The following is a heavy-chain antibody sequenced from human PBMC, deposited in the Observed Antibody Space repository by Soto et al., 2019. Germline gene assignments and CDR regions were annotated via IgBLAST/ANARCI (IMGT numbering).Heavy chain of an antibody. V-gene: IGHV3-21*01. Sequence: GGSLRLSCAASGFTFSSYSMNWVRQAPGKGLEWVSSISSSSSYIYYADSVKGRFTISRDNAKNSLYLQMNSLRAEDTAVYYCARYIAAVYRGGLDYYYMDVWGKGTTVTVSS. CDR1: GFTFSSYS. J-gene: IGHJ6*03. CDR2: ISSSSSYI. D-gene: IGHD6-13*01. CDR3: ARYIAAVYRGGLDYYYMDV.